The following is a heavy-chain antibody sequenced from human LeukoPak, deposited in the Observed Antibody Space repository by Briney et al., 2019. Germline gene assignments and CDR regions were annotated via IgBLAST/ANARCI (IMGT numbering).Heavy chain of an antibody. Sequence: SETLSLTCAVSGGSISSGGYSWSWIRQPPGKGLEWIGYIYHSGSTYYNPSLKSRVTISVDRSKNQFSLKLSSVTAADTAVYYCARDLSNNIAVAGNGPWGQGTLVTVSS. D-gene: IGHD6-19*01. CDR1: GGSISSGGYS. CDR3: ARDLSNNIAVAGNGP. V-gene: IGHV4-30-2*01. CDR2: IYHSGST. J-gene: IGHJ5*02.